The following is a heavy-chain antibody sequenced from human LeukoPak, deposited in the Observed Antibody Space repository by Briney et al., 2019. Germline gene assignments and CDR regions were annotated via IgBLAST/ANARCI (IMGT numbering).Heavy chain of an antibody. Sequence: PSETLSLTCAVYGGSFSGYYWSWIRQPAGKGLEWIGRVYISGSTNYNPSLKSRVTMSIDTSKNQFSLKLSSVTAADTAVYYCARDGLYTSGYSYFDYWGQGTLVTVSS. CDR3: ARDGLYTSGYSYFDY. CDR2: VYISGST. CDR1: GGSFSGYY. V-gene: IGHV4-4*07. D-gene: IGHD2-15*01. J-gene: IGHJ4*02.